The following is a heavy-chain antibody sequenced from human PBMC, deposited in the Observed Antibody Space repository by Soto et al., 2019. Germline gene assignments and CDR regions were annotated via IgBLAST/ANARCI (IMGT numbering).Heavy chain of an antibody. CDR1: GFSVSHTW. CDR2: FKNIRDGATI. V-gene: IGHV3-15*01. J-gene: IGHJ4*02. CDR3: TTDPAGGATPRDVADC. Sequence: GGSLRLSCAVSGFSVSHTWMSWVRQAPGKGLEGVGRFKNIRDGATIDYATPVKGRFTISRDASENTLYLQMNSLKTEDTAVYYCTTDPAGGATPRDVADCWGQGTLVTVSS. D-gene: IGHD2-21*02.